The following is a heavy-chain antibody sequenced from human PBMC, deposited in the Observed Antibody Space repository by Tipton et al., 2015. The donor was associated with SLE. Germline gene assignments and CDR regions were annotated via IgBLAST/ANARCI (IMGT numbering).Heavy chain of an antibody. V-gene: IGHV4-34*01. D-gene: IGHD3-22*01. CDR3: ARHRNPYDTSGYCDVVSK. CDR2: SNPSGNT. Sequence: TLSLTCAVYGGSFRGYYWSWIRQPPGKGLEWIGESNPSGNTNYNPSLESRVTMSVDASNNHFSLKLSSVTAADTAVYYCARHRNPYDTSGYCDVVSKWGQGTLVTVAS. CDR1: GGSFRGYY. J-gene: IGHJ4*02.